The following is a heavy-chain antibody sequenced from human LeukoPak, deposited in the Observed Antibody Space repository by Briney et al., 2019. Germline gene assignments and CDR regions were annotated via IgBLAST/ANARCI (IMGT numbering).Heavy chain of an antibody. CDR2: IYTSGST. D-gene: IGHD2-2*01. V-gene: IGHV4-4*07. CDR3: ARAVGRVVPAAMGRRNYYYYMDV. J-gene: IGHJ6*03. Sequence: KASETLSLTCTVSGDSISSYSWSWIRQPADKGLEYIGRIYTSGSTNDNPSFKSRVTMSVDTSKNQYSLKLTSVTAADTAVYYCARAVGRVVPAAMGRRNYYYYMDVWGKGTTVTASS. CDR1: GDSISSYS.